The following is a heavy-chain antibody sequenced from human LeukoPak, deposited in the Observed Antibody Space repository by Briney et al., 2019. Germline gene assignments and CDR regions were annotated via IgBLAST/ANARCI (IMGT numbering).Heavy chain of an antibody. CDR1: GFTFSSYA. D-gene: IGHD4-17*01. J-gene: IGHJ4*02. V-gene: IGHV3-23*01. Sequence: PGGSLRLSCAASGFTFSSYAMSWVRQAPGKGLEWVSAISGSGGSTYYADSVKGRFTISRDNSKNTLYLQMNSLRAEDTAVYYCAKEEYAGTTVTNVGGYWGQGTLVTVSS. CDR3: AKEEYAGTTVTNVGGY. CDR2: ISGSGGST.